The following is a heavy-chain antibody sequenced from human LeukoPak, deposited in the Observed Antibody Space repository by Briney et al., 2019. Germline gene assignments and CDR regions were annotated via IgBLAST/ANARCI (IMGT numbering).Heavy chain of an antibody. CDR3: ARERQNKDFWSGGDY. CDR2: IYTGGST. V-gene: IGHV3-53*01. Sequence: GGSLRLSCAASGFTVSSSFMTWVRQAPGKGLEWVSVIYTGGSTYYADSVKGRFTISRDNAKNSLYLQMNTLRPEDTAVYYCARERQNKDFWSGGDYWGQGTLVTVSS. J-gene: IGHJ4*02. D-gene: IGHD3-3*01. CDR1: GFTVSSSF.